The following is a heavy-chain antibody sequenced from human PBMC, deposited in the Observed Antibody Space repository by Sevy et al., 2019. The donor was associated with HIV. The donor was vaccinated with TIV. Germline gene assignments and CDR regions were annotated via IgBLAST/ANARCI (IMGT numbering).Heavy chain of an antibody. CDR2: IKSKTDGGTT. J-gene: IGHJ4*02. CDR1: GFTFSNAW. CDR3: RYSYGPFDY. Sequence: GGSLRLSCAASGFTFSNAWMSWVRQAPGKGLEWVGRIKSKTDGGTTDHAAPVKGKFTISRDDSKNTLYLQMNSLKTEDTAVYYCRYSYGPFDYWGQGTLVTVSS. V-gene: IGHV3-15*01. D-gene: IGHD5-18*01.